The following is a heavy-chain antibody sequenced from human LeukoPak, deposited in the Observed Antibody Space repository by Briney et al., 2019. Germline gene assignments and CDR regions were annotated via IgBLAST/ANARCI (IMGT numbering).Heavy chain of an antibody. D-gene: IGHD1-26*01. CDR2: IYYSGST. CDR3: AGQGGSYPFDY. V-gene: IGHV4-39*01. CDR1: VGSISSSSYY. Sequence: SETLSLTCTVSVGSISSSSYYWGWIRQPPGKGLEWIGSIYYSGSTYYNPSLKNRVTMSVDTSKKQFSLRLSSVTAADTAVYYCAGQGGSYPFDYWGQGTLVTVSS. J-gene: IGHJ4*02.